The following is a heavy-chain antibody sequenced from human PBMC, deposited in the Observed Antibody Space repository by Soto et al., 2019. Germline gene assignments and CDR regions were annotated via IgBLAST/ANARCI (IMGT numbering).Heavy chain of an antibody. CDR2: IYYSGST. J-gene: IGHJ4*02. CDR1: GGSISSSSYY. Sequence: SQTLSLTCTVSGGSISSSSYYWGWIRQPPGKGLEWIGSIYYSGSTYYNPSLKSRVTISVDTSKNQFSLKLSSVTAADTAVYYCARHEDFFSSSLVDYWGQGTLVTVSS. CDR3: ARHEDFFSSSLVDY. D-gene: IGHD6-13*01. V-gene: IGHV4-39*01.